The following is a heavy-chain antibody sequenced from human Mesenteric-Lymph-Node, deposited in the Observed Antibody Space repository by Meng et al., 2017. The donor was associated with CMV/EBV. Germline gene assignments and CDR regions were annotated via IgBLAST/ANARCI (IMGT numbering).Heavy chain of an antibody. CDR2: IYWDDDK. CDR3: AHRGGGTVSAY. J-gene: IGHJ4*02. V-gene: IGHV2-5*02. CDR1: GVSSSTTGVG. Sequence: CTLSGVSSSTTGVGVARIRQAPGKALEWLAVIYWDDDKRYIPSLKSRLTITKDTSKNQVVFTMTNMDPMDTATYYCAHRGGGTVSAYWGQGTLVTVSS. D-gene: IGHD1/OR15-1a*01.